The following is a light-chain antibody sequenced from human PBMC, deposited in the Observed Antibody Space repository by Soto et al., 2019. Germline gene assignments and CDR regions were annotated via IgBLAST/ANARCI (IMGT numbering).Light chain of an antibody. Sequence: EIVMTQSPATLSVSPGDRATLSCRASQSVSSNLAWYQQKPGQAHRLLIYGASTRATGIPARFSGSGSGTEFTLNISSLQSEDFAVDHCQQYNNWPQITFGQGTRLRIK. CDR1: QSVSSN. V-gene: IGKV3-15*01. CDR3: QQYNNWPQIT. CDR2: GAS. J-gene: IGKJ5*01.